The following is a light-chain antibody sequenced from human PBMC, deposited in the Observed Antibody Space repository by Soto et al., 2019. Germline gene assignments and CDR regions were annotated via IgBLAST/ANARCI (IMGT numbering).Light chain of an antibody. J-gene: IGLJ2*01. CDR2: EDD. Sequence: NFMLPQPHSVSESPGKTVTISCTRSSGSIASYYVQWYQQRPGSAPNLLIYEDDKRPSGVPDRFSGSIDGSSNSASLTISGRQTEYEPDYYCQSYDSTTVVFGGGTKLTVL. CDR1: SGSIASYY. CDR3: QSYDSTTVV. V-gene: IGLV6-57*03.